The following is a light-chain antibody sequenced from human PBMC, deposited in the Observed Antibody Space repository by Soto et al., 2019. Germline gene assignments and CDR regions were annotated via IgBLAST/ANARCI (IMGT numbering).Light chain of an antibody. V-gene: IGKV2-28*01. J-gene: IGKJ4*01. CDR1: QSLLYSNGYNY. CDR3: MPVLPTPLT. Sequence: DIVMTQSPLSLPVTPGEPASISCRSSQSLLYSNGYNYVDWYLQKPGQPPQLLIFLASSRASGVPDRFNGSGAGTEFTLRITTVEAEDVGVYYCMPVLPTPLTFGGGTKLEIK. CDR2: LAS.